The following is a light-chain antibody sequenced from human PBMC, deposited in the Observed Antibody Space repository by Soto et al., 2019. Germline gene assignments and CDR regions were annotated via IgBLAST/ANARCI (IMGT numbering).Light chain of an antibody. V-gene: IGKV1-5*03. Sequence: IQMTQSPSTLSGSVGDIVTITCRSSQTISSCLAWYQQKPGKAPKLLIYKASTLKSGVTSRFSGSGSATEFTLTISSLQPDDFETYYCQHYNSYSEAFGQGTKVDIK. CDR3: QHYNSYSEA. CDR1: QTISSC. J-gene: IGKJ1*01. CDR2: KAS.